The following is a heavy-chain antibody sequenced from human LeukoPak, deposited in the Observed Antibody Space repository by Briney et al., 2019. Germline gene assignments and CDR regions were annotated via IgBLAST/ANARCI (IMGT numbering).Heavy chain of an antibody. CDR2: ISYDGSNK. J-gene: IGHJ4*02. Sequence: GGSLRLSCAASGFTFSSYAMHWDRQAPGKGLEWVAVISYDGSNKYYADSVKGRFTISRDNSKNTLYLQMNSLRAEDTAVYYCARDHTTYCGGDCYSGYWGQGTLVTVFS. V-gene: IGHV3-30-3*01. CDR1: GFTFSSYA. CDR3: ARDHTTYCGGDCYSGY. D-gene: IGHD2-21*02.